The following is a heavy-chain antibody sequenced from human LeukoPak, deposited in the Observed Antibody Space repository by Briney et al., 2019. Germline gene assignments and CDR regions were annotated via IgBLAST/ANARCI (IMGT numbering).Heavy chain of an antibody. D-gene: IGHD3-10*01. J-gene: IGHJ3*02. V-gene: IGHV4-30-4*01. CDR2: ISYSGGT. CDR3: ASTSKYIGSGRDDSFDI. Sequence: SQTLSLTCTVSGGSISTGGYYWSWIRQPPGKGLEWIGYISYSGGTYYNPSLKSRVSISVDTSKSQFSLKMSSVTAADTAVYYCASTSKYIGSGRDDSFDIWGQGTMVTVSS. CDR1: GGSISTGGYY.